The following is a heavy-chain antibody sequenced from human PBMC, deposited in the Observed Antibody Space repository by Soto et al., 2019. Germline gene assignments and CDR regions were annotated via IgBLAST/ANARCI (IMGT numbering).Heavy chain of an antibody. J-gene: IGHJ4*02. V-gene: IGHV3-74*01. CDR2: TDSDGSFT. CDR3: VRADYYGSGSLVY. D-gene: IGHD3-10*01. CDR1: GFTFSSYW. Sequence: GGSLRLSCVASGFTFSSYWMHWVRRTPGQGLVWVSHTDSDGSFTTYADSVKGRFTISRDNAKSTLFLQMNSLRAEDTAVYYCVRADYYGSGSLVYWGQGTLVTVSS.